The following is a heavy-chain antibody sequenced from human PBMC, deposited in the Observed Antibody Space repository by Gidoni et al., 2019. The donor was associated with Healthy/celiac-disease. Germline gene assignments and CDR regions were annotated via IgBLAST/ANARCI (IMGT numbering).Heavy chain of an antibody. J-gene: IGHJ6*02. D-gene: IGHD4-17*01. V-gene: IGHV3-48*03. CDR3: ARPMTSLRRYYYGMDV. CDR2: ISSSGSTI. Sequence: EVQLVESGGGLVQPGGSLRLSCAASGFTFSSYEMHWVRQAPGKGLEWVSYISSSGSTIYYADSVKGRFTISRDNAKNSLYLQMNSLRAEDTAVYYCARPMTSLRRYYYGMDVWGQGTTVTVSS. CDR1: GFTFSSYE.